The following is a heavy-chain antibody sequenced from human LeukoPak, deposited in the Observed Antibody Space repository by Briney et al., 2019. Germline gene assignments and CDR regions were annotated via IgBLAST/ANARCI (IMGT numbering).Heavy chain of an antibody. J-gene: IGHJ4*02. CDR2: INPNSGGT. V-gene: IGHV1-2*02. Sequence: ASVKVSCKASGYTFTGYYMHWVRQAPGQGLEWMGWINPNSGGTNYAQKFQGRVTMTRDTSISTAYMELSRLRSDDTAVYYCARDLDYVWGSYISYFDYWGQGTLVTVSS. CDR1: GYTFTGYY. D-gene: IGHD3-16*01. CDR3: ARDLDYVWGSYISYFDY.